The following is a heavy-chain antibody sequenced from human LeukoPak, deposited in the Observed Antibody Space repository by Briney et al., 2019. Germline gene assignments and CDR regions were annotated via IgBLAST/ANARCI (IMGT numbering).Heavy chain of an antibody. CDR3: ARDKYYYDSSGYYYFDY. J-gene: IGHJ4*02. CDR1: GGTFSSYA. CDR2: FIPIFGTA. D-gene: IGHD3-22*01. V-gene: IGHV1-69*05. Sequence: GASVKVSCKASGGTFSSYAISWVRQAPGQGLEWMGGFIPIFGTANYAQKFQGRVTMTRDMSTTTVYMELSSLRSEDTAVYYCARDKYYYDSSGYYYFDYWGQGTLVTVSS.